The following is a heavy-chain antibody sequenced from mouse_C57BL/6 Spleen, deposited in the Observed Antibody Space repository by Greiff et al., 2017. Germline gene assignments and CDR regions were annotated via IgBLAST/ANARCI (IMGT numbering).Heavy chain of an antibody. CDR3: ARQDPTIVTTDWYFDV. Sequence: QVQLQQSGAELVMPGASVKLSCKASGYTFTSYWMHWVKQRPGQGLEWIGEIDPSDSYTNYNQKFKGKSTLTVDKSSSTAYMHLSSLTSEDSAVYYCARQDPTIVTTDWYFDVWGTGTTVTVSA. CDR1: GYTFTSYW. CDR2: IDPSDSYT. J-gene: IGHJ1*03. D-gene: IGHD2-5*01. V-gene: IGHV1-69*01.